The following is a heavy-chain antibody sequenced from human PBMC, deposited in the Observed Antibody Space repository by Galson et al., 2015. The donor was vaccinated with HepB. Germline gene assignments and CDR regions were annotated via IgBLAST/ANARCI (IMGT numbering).Heavy chain of an antibody. CDR2: INSDGGTT. CDR1: RFTFSRYR. V-gene: IGHV3-74*01. J-gene: IGHJ6*02. D-gene: IGHD4-17*01. CDR3: ARAIPYGDYYYYYAMDV. Sequence: SLRLSCAASRFTFSRYRMHWVRQAPGKGLVWVSRINSDGGTTSYADSVKGRFTIFRDNAKNTLYLQMNSLRAEDTAVYYCARAIPYGDYYYYYAMDVWGQGTTVTVSS.